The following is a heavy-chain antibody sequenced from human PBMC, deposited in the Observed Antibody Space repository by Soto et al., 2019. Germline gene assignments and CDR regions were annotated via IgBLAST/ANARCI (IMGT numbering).Heavy chain of an antibody. V-gene: IGHV1-18*01. D-gene: IGHD1-1*01. Sequence: QVHLVQSGAEVRKPGASVKVACKGSGYTFTSYGITWVRQAPGQGLEWMGWISAHNGNTDYAQKLQGRVTVTRDTSTSTAYMELRSLRSDDTAVYYCARGRYGDYWGQGALVTVSS. CDR3: ARGRYGDY. CDR1: GYTFTSYG. J-gene: IGHJ4*02. CDR2: ISAHNGNT.